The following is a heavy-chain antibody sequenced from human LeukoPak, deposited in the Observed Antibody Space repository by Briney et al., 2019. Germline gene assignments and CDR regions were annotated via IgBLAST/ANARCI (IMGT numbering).Heavy chain of an antibody. CDR1: GFTVSSNY. J-gene: IGHJ4*02. CDR3: ARGGPAAGRFDY. V-gene: IGHV3-66*01. D-gene: IGHD6-13*01. CDR2: IYSGAST. Sequence: GGSLRLSCAASGFTVSSNYMSWVRQPPGQGLEWVSVIYSGASTYYADSVKGRFTISGDNSKNTLYLQMNSLTAEDTAMYYCARGGPAAGRFDYWGQGTLVTVSS.